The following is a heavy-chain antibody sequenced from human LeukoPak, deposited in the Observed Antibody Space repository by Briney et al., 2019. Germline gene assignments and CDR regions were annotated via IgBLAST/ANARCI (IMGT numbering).Heavy chain of an antibody. CDR2: INWSGGRT. J-gene: IGHJ6*02. V-gene: IGHV3-20*04. CDR3: ARDGGLYGMDV. CDR1: GFTFDDCG. D-gene: IGHD3-16*01. Sequence: GGSLRLSCAASGFTFDDCGMSWVRQAPGKGLEWVSGINWSGGRTGYADSVKGRLTISRDNAKNSLFLQMNSLRAEDTALYYCARDGGLYGMDVWGQGTTVTVSS.